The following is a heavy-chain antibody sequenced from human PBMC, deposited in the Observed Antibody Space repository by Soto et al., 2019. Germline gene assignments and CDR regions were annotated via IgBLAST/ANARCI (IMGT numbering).Heavy chain of an antibody. J-gene: IGHJ6*02. CDR1: GGSISSYY. CDR2: IYTSGST. V-gene: IGHV4-4*07. CDR3: ASNRLGYCSSTTCPGDV. Sequence: SETLSLTCTVSGGSISSYYWSWIRQPAGKGLEWIGRIYTSGSTNYNPSLKSRVTMSVDTSKNQFSLKLSSVTAADTAVYYCASNRLGYCSSTTCPGDVWGQGTTVTVSS. D-gene: IGHD2-2*01.